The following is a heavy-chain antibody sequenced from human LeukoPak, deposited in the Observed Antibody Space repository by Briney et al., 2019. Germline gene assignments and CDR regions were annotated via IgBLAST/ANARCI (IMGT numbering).Heavy chain of an antibody. Sequence: SETLSLTCTVSGGSINSYYWSWIRQPPGKGLEYIGHIYYSGNTDYNPSLKSRVTISVDTSKNQFALNLSSVTAADTAVYYCARWYCSSTTCYHMDVWGKGTTVTVSS. D-gene: IGHD2/OR15-2a*01. V-gene: IGHV4-59*01. J-gene: IGHJ6*03. CDR2: IYYSGNT. CDR3: ARWYCSSTTCYHMDV. CDR1: GGSINSYY.